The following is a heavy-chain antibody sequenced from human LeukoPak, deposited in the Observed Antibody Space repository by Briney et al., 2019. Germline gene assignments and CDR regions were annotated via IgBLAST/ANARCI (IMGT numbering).Heavy chain of an antibody. CDR3: ARDGLEYYGSGTKYYYYGMDV. CDR1: GFTVSSNY. Sequence: LRLSCAASGFTVSSNYMSWIRQPPGKGLEWIGYIYYSGSTYYNPSLKSRVTISVDTSKNQFSLKLSSVTAADTAVYYCARDGLEYYGSGTKYYYYGMDVWGQGTTVTVSS. J-gene: IGHJ6*02. CDR2: IYYSGST. D-gene: IGHD3-10*01. V-gene: IGHV4-30-4*08.